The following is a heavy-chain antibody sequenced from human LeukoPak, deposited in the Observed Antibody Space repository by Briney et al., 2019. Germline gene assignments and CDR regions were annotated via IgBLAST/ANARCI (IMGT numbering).Heavy chain of an antibody. J-gene: IGHJ4*02. V-gene: IGHV4-34*01. CDR2: INHSGST. D-gene: IGHD1-7*01. Sequence: PSETLSLTCAVYGGSFSGYYWSWIRQPPGKGLEWIGEINHSGSTNYNPSLKSRVTISVDTSKNQFSLKLSSVTAADTAVYYCARRGGTTHFDYWGRGILVTVSS. CDR3: ARRGGTTHFDY. CDR1: GGSFSGYY.